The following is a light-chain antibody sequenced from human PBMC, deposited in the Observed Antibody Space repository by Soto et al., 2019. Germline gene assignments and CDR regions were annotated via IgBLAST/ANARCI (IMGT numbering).Light chain of an antibody. Sequence: VLTQSPATLFLSPGERATLSCRASQTVSRYLAWYQQKPGQAPRLLLYYASNRATGIPARFSGSGSGTDYTLTISSLEPEDFAGYYCQQRSTWPLVTFGGGTKVEI. CDR3: QQRSTWPLVT. CDR2: YAS. J-gene: IGKJ4*01. CDR1: QTVSRY. V-gene: IGKV3-11*01.